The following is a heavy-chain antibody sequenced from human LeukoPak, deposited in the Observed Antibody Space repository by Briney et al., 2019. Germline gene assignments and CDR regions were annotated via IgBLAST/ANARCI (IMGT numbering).Heavy chain of an antibody. CDR3: PRDGSSWYDLTPEKFDS. CDR1: GFTFSSYW. V-gene: IGHV3-7*01. Sequence: GGSLRLSCAASGFTFSSYWMSWVRQAPGKGLEWVATIKQDGSEKYYVASVKGRLTISRDNANNSSYLQMKSLRADDAAVYYCPRDGSSWYDLTPEKFDSGRQGTMVTVPS. D-gene: IGHD6-13*01. J-gene: IGHJ3*02. CDR2: IKQDGSEK.